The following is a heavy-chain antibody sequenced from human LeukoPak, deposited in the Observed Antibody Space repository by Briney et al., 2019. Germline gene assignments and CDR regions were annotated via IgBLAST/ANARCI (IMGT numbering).Heavy chain of an antibody. V-gene: IGHV4-59*01. Sequence: SETLSLTCTVSGGSIDTYYWNWIRQPPGKGLEWIGYVFHTGSTNYNPSLKSRVTISVDTSKNQFSLKLSSVTAADTAVYYCARERDIRGVVVAATIFDYWGQGTLATVSS. CDR2: VFHTGST. CDR1: GGSIDTYY. J-gene: IGHJ4*02. D-gene: IGHD2-15*01. CDR3: ARERDIRGVVVAATIFDY.